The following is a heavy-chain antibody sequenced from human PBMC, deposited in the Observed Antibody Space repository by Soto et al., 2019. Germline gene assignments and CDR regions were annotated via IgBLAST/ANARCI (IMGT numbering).Heavy chain of an antibody. Sequence: SVKVSCKASGYTITGYYMHWVRQAPGQGLEWMGWINPNSGGTNYAQKFPGWVTMNRDTPISTANMELSRLRSDDTAVYYWARDSGLEWSFDYWGQGTLVTVSS. J-gene: IGHJ4*02. CDR2: INPNSGGT. CDR1: GYTITGYY. D-gene: IGHD3-3*01. V-gene: IGHV1-2*04. CDR3: ARDSGLEWSFDY.